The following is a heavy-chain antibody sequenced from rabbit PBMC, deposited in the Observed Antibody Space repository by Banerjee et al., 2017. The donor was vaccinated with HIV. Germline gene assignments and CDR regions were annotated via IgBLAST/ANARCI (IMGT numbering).Heavy chain of an antibody. CDR3: TTELTGNVNF. J-gene: IGHJ3*01. V-gene: IGHV1S45*01. CDR1: GFSFSHRYV. Sequence: QEQLEESGGDLVKPEGSLTLTCTASGFSFSHRYVMCWVRQPPGKGLEWIACINTSSANTVYATWAKGRFTISKTSSTTVTLRMTSLTAADTATYFCTTELTGNVNFWGPGTLVTVS. CDR2: INTSSANT. D-gene: IGHD7-1*01.